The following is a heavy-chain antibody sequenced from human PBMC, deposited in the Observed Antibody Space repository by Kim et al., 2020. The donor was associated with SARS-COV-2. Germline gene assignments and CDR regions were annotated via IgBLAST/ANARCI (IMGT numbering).Heavy chain of an antibody. V-gene: IGHV4-39*01. CDR2: FNYSGSS. CDR1: GGSISSSCYY. J-gene: IGHJ1*01. Sequence: SETLSLTCTVSGGSISSSCYYWGRHRPPPGLGLEWFVFFNYSGSSYYTLTIKSRVSISADTYKYSFYLKSISVTAAATAVYSCASRLGRSSCKHWGQGT. D-gene: IGHD6-13*01. CDR3: ASRLGRSSCKH.